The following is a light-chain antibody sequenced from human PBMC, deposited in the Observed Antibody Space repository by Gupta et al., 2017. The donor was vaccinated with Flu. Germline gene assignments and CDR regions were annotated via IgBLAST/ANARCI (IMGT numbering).Light chain of an antibody. CDR2: EVN. CDR1: SSNVGGDTH. J-gene: IGLJ2*01. V-gene: IGLV2-14*01. CDR3: SSYATSGSGNVV. Sequence: SCTTTSSNVGGDTHVSCYHQHPGKVPNLMIYEVNNRHSGVANPVSGSKSGNTAALTISGLQAEDEADYYCSSYATSGSGNVVFGGGTKVTVL.